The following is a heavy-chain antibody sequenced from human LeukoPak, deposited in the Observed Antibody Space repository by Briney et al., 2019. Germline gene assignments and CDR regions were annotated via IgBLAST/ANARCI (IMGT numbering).Heavy chain of an antibody. CDR2: IYYGGTT. CDR1: GGSISSYY. D-gene: IGHD3-22*01. J-gene: IGHJ5*01. CDR3: ARGRYYYDSSGSYYDYWFDS. Sequence: TSETLSLTCTVSGGSISSYYWSWIRQPPGKGPEWIGYIYYGGTTNYNPFLKSRVTISVDTSKNQFSLKLTSVTAADTALYYCARGRYYYDSSGSYYDYWFDSWGQGTLVTVSS. V-gene: IGHV4-59*01.